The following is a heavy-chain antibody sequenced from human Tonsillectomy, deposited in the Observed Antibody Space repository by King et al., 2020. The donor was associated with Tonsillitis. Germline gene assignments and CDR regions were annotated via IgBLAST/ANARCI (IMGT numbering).Heavy chain of an antibody. V-gene: IGHV4-59*01. CDR1: GGSIRSYY. J-gene: IGHJ3*02. Sequence: QLQESGPGVVKPSETLSLTCTVSGGSIRSYYWSWIRQPPGKGLEWFGYSYYSGSTNYNPSLKSRFTISVDTSRDQFSLKLTSVTAADTAVYYCARHIGASRAFDIWGQGTMVTVSS. D-gene: IGHD3-3*01. CDR3: ARHIGASRAFDI. CDR2: SYYSGST.